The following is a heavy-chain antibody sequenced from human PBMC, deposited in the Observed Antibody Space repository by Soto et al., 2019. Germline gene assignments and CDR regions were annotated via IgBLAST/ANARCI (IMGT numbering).Heavy chain of an antibody. CDR2: IYSSGSP. CDR1: GGSISSGGYY. J-gene: IGHJ5*02. CDR3: ARDKGYCSGGSCYWFDP. V-gene: IGHV4-31*03. Sequence: SETLSLTCTVSGGSISSGGYYWSWIRQHPGKGLEWLGYIYSSGSPYYNPSLKSRVTISVDTSKNQFSLKLSSVTAADTAVYYCARDKGYCSGGSCYWFDPGGQGTLVTVSS. D-gene: IGHD2-15*01.